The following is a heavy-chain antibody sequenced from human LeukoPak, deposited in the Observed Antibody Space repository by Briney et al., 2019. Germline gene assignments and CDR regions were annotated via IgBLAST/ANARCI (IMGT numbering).Heavy chain of an antibody. V-gene: IGHV3-66*01. CDR1: GFTVSSNY. D-gene: IGHD3-22*01. CDR3: ARVVRPSGFPVLDY. Sequence: GGSLRLSCAASGFTVSSNYMSWVRQAPGKGLEWVSVIYSGGSTYYADSVKDRFSISRDNSKNTLYLQMNSLRAEDTAVYYCARVVRPSGFPVLDYWAQGTLVTVSS. J-gene: IGHJ4*02. CDR2: IYSGGST.